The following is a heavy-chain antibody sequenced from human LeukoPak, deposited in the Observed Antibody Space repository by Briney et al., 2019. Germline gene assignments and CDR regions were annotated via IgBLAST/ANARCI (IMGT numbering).Heavy chain of an antibody. CDR1: GFTVSGDY. V-gene: IGHV3-53*01. CDR2: I. J-gene: IGHJ6*02. D-gene: IGHD1-26*01. Sequence: GGSLRLSCAASGFTVSGDYMNWVRQAPGKGLEWVSVIKGRFTISRDISKNTLYLQMDSLRAEDTAVYYCAREPWGAKGAAWGMDVWGQGTTVTVSS. CDR3: AREPWGAKGAAWGMDV.